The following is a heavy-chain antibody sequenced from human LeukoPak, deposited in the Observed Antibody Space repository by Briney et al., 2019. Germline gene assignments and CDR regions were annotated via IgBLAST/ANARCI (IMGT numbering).Heavy chain of an antibody. CDR1: GFTVGSSY. CDR3: ARLSGSYYEADY. V-gene: IGHV3-53*01. D-gene: IGHD1-26*01. J-gene: IGHJ4*02. Sequence: TGGSLRLSCAASGFTVGSSYMGWVRQAPGKGLEWVSVIYSGGSTYYADSMKGRLTHSRDNSKNTMYLQKNSLRAEDTAVYYCARLSGSYYEADYWGQGTLVTVSS. CDR2: IYSGGST.